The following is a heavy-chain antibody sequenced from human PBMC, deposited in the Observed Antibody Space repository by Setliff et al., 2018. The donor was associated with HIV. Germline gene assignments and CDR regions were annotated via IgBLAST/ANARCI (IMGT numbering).Heavy chain of an antibody. CDR3: ARDLNGYGCYDSSQD. CDR2: ISAYNGNT. V-gene: IGHV1-18*01. D-gene: IGHD3-22*01. J-gene: IGHJ4*02. Sequence: ASVKVSCKASGYTFTSYGISWVRQAPGQGLEWMGWISAYNGNTNYAQKLQGRVTMTTDTSTSTAYMELRSLRSDDTAVYYCARDLNGYGCYDSSQDWGQGTQVTVSS. CDR1: GYTFTSYG.